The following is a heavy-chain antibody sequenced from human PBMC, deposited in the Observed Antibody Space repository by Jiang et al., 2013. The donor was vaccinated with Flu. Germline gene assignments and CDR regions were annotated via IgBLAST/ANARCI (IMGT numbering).Heavy chain of an antibody. CDR2: ISYDGSNK. D-gene: IGHD3-10*01. CDR3: ARDMVRGGPLDY. Sequence: AASGFTFSSYAMHWVRQAPGKGLEWVALISYDGSNKYYADSVKGRFTISRDNSKNTLYLQMNSLRAEDTAVYYCARDMVRGGPLDYWGQGTLVTVSS. V-gene: IGHV3-30-3*01. CDR1: GFTFSSYA. J-gene: IGHJ4*02.